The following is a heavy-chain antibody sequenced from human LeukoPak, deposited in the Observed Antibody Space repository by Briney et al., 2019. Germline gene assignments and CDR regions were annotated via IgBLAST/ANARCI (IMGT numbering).Heavy chain of an antibody. CDR1: GYTFTGYY. CDR2: INPNSGGT. J-gene: IGHJ1*01. D-gene: IGHD6-13*01. V-gene: IGHV1-2*02. CDR3: ARLTRRAAVGTPSEYFQH. Sequence: AASVKVSCKASGYTFTGYYMHWVRQAPGQGLEWMGWINPNSGGTNYAQKFQGRVTMTRDTSISTAYMELSRLRSDDTAVYYCARLTRRAAVGTPSEYFQHWGQGTLVTVSS.